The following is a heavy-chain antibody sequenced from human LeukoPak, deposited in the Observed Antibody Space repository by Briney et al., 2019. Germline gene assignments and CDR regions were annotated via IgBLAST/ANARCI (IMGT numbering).Heavy chain of an antibody. CDR3: ARDPWDTAMVTPSDSFDI. CDR2: IYTSGST. J-gene: IGHJ3*02. D-gene: IGHD5-18*01. Sequence: SETLSLTCAVYGGSFSGYYWSWIRQPAGKGLEWIGRIYTSGSTNYNPSLKSRVTMSVDTSKNQFSLKLSSVTAADTAVYYCARDPWDTAMVTPSDSFDIWGQGTMVTAS. CDR1: GGSFSGYY. V-gene: IGHV4-59*10.